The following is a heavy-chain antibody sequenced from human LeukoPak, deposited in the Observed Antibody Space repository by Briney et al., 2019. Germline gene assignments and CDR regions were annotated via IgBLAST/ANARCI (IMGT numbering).Heavy chain of an antibody. CDR2: IYYSGST. V-gene: IGHV4-59*08. CDR3: ARQSSSWFDP. J-gene: IGHJ5*02. CDR1: GDSISPYY. Sequence: SETLSLTCTVSGDSISPYYWSWIRQPPGKGLEWIGYIYYSGSTNYNPSLKSRVTISVDTSKNQFSLKLSSVTAADTAVYYCARQSSSWFDPWGQGTLVTVSS.